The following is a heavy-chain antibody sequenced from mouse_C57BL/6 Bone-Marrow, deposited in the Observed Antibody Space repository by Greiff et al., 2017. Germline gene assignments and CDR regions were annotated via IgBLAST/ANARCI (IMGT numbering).Heavy chain of an antibody. D-gene: IGHD2-1*01. V-gene: IGHV14-4*01. CDR1: GFNFKDDY. Sequence: VQLQQSGAELVRPGASVKLSCTASGFNFKDDYMHWVKQRPEQGLEWIGWIDPENGDTEYASKFQGKATITADTSSNTAYLQLSSLTSEDAAVYYCTLSGLWYPDYWGQGTTLTVSS. CDR2: IDPENGDT. CDR3: TLSGLWYPDY. J-gene: IGHJ2*01.